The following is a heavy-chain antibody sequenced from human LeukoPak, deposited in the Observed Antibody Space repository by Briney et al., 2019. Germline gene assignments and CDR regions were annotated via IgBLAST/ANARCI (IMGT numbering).Heavy chain of an antibody. D-gene: IGHD3-22*01. CDR3: AKQRYYDSSGDFDY. Sequence: PGGPLRLSCAASGFTFSSYSMNWVRQAPGKGLEWVSAISGSGGSTYYADSVKGRFTISRDNSKNTLYLQMNSLRAEDTAVYYCAKQRYYDSSGDFDYWGQGTLVTVSS. CDR1: GFTFSSYS. CDR2: ISGSGGST. V-gene: IGHV3-23*01. J-gene: IGHJ4*02.